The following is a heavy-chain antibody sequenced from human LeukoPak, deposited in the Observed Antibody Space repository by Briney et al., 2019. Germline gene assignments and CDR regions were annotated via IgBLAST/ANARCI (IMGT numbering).Heavy chain of an antibody. Sequence: GGSLRLSCAASGNYWMHWVRQAPGMGLVWVSHINSDGSWTSYADSVKGRFTISKDNAKNTVYLQMNSLRAEDTAVYYCVSFYETYWGRGTLVTVSS. CDR3: VSFYETY. J-gene: IGHJ4*02. D-gene: IGHD2/OR15-2a*01. CDR1: GNYW. V-gene: IGHV3-74*01. CDR2: INSDGSWT.